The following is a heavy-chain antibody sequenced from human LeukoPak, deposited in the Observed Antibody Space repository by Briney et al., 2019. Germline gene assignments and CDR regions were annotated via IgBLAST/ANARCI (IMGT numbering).Heavy chain of an antibody. V-gene: IGHV3-48*03. CDR1: GFTFSSYE. CDR2: SSSSGSTI. J-gene: IGHJ5*02. D-gene: IGHD3-10*01. CDR3: AREFTRITMVRGVIMGSWFDP. Sequence: PGGSLRLSCAASGFTFSSYEMNWVRQAPGKGLEWVSYSSSSGSTIYYADSVKGRFTISRDNAKNSLYLQMNSLRAEDTAVYYCAREFTRITMVRGVIMGSWFDPWGQGTLVTVSS.